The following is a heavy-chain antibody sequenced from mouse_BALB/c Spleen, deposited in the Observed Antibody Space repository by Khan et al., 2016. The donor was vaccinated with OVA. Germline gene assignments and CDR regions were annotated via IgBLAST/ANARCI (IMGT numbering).Heavy chain of an antibody. D-gene: IGHD2-3*01. J-gene: IGHJ3*01. CDR3: ERQGGGYFSWFAY. V-gene: IGHV1-9*01. CDR2: ILPGSDSP. Sequence: QVQLQQSGTELLKPGASVKISCKATGYTFSSYWIEWIKQRSGHGLEWIGEILPGSDSPNYNERFMGKATFTAATSSNTAYMLLSRLTSEDSAVYYCERQGGGYFSWFAYWGQGTLVTVSA. CDR1: GYTFSSYW.